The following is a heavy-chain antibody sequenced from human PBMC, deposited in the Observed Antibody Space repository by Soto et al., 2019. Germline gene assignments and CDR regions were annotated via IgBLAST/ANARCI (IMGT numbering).Heavy chain of an antibody. Sequence: PGEPLRVSCKGSGYSFTSYWISWVRQMPGKGLEWLGRIDPSDSYTNYSPSFQGHVTISADKSISTAYLQWSSLKASDTAMYYCARPSYRIAAAGIGAFDIWGQGTMVTVSS. CDR2: IDPSDSYT. J-gene: IGHJ3*02. CDR3: ARPSYRIAAAGIGAFDI. D-gene: IGHD6-13*01. CDR1: GYSFTSYW. V-gene: IGHV5-10-1*01.